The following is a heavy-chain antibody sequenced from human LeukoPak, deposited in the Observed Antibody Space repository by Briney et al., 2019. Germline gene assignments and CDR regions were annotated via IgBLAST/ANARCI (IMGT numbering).Heavy chain of an antibody. CDR1: AYSITSDYY. CDR2: IYHSGTT. Sequence: PSETLSLTCAVSAYSITSDYYWGWIRQPPGKGLEWIGSIYHSGTTDYNPSLKSRVTISVDTSKNQFSLKLTSVTAADTAVYYCAREGSTSGTNWFDPWGQGNLVTVSS. V-gene: IGHV4-38-2*02. CDR3: AREGSTSGTNWFDP. J-gene: IGHJ5*02. D-gene: IGHD3-10*01.